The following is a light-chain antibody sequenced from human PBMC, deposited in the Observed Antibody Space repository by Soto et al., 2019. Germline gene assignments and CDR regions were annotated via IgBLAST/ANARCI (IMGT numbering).Light chain of an antibody. V-gene: IGKV3-15*01. CDR2: GAS. J-gene: IGKJ1*01. CDR3: QQYNKWPWT. CDR1: QSISSS. Sequence: EIVMTQSPVTLSVSPGERATLSCRASQSISSSLAWYQQKPGQAPRLLIYGASTRATGIPARFSGSGYGTEFTLTISSLQSEDSAVYYCQQYNKWPWTFGQGTKVEIK.